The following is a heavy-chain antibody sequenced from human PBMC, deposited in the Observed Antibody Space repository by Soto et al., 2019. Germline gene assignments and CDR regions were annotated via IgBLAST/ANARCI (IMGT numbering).Heavy chain of an antibody. CDR3: ARTLGYCSTTSCYPEYFQH. J-gene: IGHJ1*01. Sequence: QVQLVQSGAEVKKPGSSVTVSCKASGGTFSSYTISWVRQAPGQGLEWMGRIIPILGIANYAQNFQGRVTITADKSTSTAYMELSSLRSEDTALYYCARTLGYCSTTSCYPEYFQHWGQGTLVTVSS. D-gene: IGHD2-2*01. CDR2: IIPILGIA. V-gene: IGHV1-69*02. CDR1: GGTFSSYT.